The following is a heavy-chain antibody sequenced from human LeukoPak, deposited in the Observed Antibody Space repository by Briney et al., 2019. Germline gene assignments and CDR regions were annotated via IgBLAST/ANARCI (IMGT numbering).Heavy chain of an antibody. J-gene: IGHJ4*02. V-gene: IGHV3-30-3*01. CDR2: ISYDGSNK. CDR1: GFTFSSYA. CDR3: AREFDSSRGYRGGGYYFDY. D-gene: IGHD6-13*01. Sequence: GGSLRLSCAASGFTFSSYAMHWVRQAPGKGLEWVAVISYDGSNKYYADSVKGRFTISRDNSKNPLYLQMNSLRAEDTAVYYCAREFDSSRGYRGGGYYFDYWGQGTLVTVSS.